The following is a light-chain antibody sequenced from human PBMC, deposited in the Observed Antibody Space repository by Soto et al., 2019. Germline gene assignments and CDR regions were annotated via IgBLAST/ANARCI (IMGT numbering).Light chain of an antibody. V-gene: IGKV1-39*01. CDR2: SES. CDR3: QQSVSSPWT. J-gene: IGKJ1*01. CDR1: QHIRPY. Sequence: DIQMNPSPSSLSASVGDRVTFTCRASQHIRPYLNWYQQKPGKVPDLLIYSESGLRSGVPSRFRGSGSGTYFTLSSSSRHPEYFPTYFCQQSVSSPWTFGQGTKVLIK.